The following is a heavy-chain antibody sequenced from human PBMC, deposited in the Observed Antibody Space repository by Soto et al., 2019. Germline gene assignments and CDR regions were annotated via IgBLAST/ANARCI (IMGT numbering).Heavy chain of an antibody. J-gene: IGHJ4*02. D-gene: IGHD6-19*01. V-gene: IGHV4-39*01. Sequence: SETLFLTCSVSGGAISSGTHYWGWVRRAPGKGLEWIGSVYYSGSTYYNPSLKSRVTMSVDTSKNQFSLKLSSVTAADAAVYYCARHPTFSGWEYYFDYWGQGTLVTVSS. CDR3: ARHPTFSGWEYYFDY. CDR2: VYYSGST. CDR1: GGAISSGTHY.